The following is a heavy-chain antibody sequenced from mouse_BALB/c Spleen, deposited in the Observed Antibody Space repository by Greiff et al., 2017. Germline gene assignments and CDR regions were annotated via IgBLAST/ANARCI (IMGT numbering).Heavy chain of an antibody. Sequence: VKLQESGAELVRPGVSVKISCKGSGYTFTDYAMHWVKQSHAKSLEWIGVISTYYGDASYNQKFKGKATMTVDKSSSTAYMELARLTSEDSAIYYCARLGDDSDYWGQGTTLTVSS. CDR1: GYTFTDYA. CDR2: ISTYYGDA. J-gene: IGHJ2*01. V-gene: IGHV1S137*01. CDR3: ARLGDDSDY. D-gene: IGHD2-4*01.